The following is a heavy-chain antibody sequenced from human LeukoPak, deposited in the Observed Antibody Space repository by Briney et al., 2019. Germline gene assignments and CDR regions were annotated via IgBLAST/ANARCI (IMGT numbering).Heavy chain of an antibody. V-gene: IGHV3-33*01. Sequence: VRXAPGKGLXXVAVIWYDGSNKYYADSVKGRFTISRDNSKNTLYLQMNSLRAEDTAVYYCARLSITMVRGVDYWGQGTLVTVSS. CDR3: ARLSITMVRGVDY. D-gene: IGHD3-10*01. CDR2: IWYDGSNK. J-gene: IGHJ4*02.